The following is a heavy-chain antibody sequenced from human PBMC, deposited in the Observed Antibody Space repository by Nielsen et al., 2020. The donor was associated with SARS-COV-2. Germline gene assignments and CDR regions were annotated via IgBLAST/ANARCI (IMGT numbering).Heavy chain of an antibody. CDR2: IYYSGST. CDR1: GGSISSSSYY. J-gene: IGHJ3*02. D-gene: IGHD4-17*01. Sequence: SETLSLTCTVSGGSISSSSYYWGWIRQPPGKGLEWIGSIYYSGSTYYNPSLKSRVTISVDTSKNQFSLKLSSVTAADTAVYYCARDYYGDYLDAFDIWGQGTVVTVSS. V-gene: IGHV4-39*07. CDR3: ARDYYGDYLDAFDI.